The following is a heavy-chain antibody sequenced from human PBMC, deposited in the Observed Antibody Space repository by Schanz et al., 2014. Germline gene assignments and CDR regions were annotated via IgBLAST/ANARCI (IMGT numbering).Heavy chain of an antibody. CDR3: AKGQLLSYYFDY. D-gene: IGHD2-21*01. CDR2: INSDGSSA. Sequence: EVQLVESGGGFVQPGGSLRLSCAASGFTFSSYWMHWVRQAPGKGLVWISRINSDGSSASYADSVKGRFTISRDNAKNTLYLQMNSVRAEDSAVYYCAKGQLLSYYFDYWGQGTLVTVSS. V-gene: IGHV3-74*01. J-gene: IGHJ4*02. CDR1: GFTFSSYW.